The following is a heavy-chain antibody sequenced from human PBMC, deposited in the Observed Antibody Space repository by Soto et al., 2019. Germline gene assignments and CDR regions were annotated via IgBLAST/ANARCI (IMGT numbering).Heavy chain of an antibody. Sequence: LSLTCTVSGGSISSGDYYWSWIRQPPGKGLEWIGYIYYSGSTYYNPSLKSRVTISVDTSKNQFSLKLSSVTAADTAVYYCASQNGYYDILTGWVNWFDPWGQGTLVTVSS. J-gene: IGHJ5*02. D-gene: IGHD3-9*01. V-gene: IGHV4-30-4*01. CDR2: IYYSGST. CDR1: GGSISSGDYY. CDR3: ASQNGYYDILTGWVNWFDP.